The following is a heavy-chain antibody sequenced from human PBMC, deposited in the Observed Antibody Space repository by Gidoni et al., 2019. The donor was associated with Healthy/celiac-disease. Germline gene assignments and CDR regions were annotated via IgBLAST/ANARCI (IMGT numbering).Heavy chain of an antibody. CDR1: GFTFSSYA. CDR3: AKDAFYSGCVHSYYYYYGMDV. V-gene: IGHV3-23*01. Sequence: EVQLLESGGGLVQRGGSLRLSCASSGFTFSSYAMSVVREAPGKGLEWVSAISGSGGSTYYADSVKGRFTISRDNSKNTLYLQMNSLRAEDTAVYYCAKDAFYSGCVHSYYYYYGMDVWGQGTTVTVSS. D-gene: IGHD1-26*01. J-gene: IGHJ6*02. CDR2: ISGSGGST.